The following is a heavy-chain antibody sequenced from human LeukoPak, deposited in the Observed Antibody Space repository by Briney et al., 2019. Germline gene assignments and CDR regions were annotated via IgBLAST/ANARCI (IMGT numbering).Heavy chain of an antibody. V-gene: IGHV3-33*01. D-gene: IGHD5-18*01. Sequence: PGGSLRLSCAASGFTFSSYGMHWVRQAPGKGLEWVAVIWYDGSNKYYVDSVKGRFTISRDNSKNTLYLQMNSLRAEDTAVYYCARERDTAMVTDAFDIWGQGTMVTVSS. J-gene: IGHJ3*02. CDR1: GFTFSSYG. CDR2: IWYDGSNK. CDR3: ARERDTAMVTDAFDI.